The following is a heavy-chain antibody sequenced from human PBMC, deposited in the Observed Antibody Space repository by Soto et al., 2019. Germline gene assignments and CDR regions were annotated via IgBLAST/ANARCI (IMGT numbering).Heavy chain of an antibody. CDR2: ISSNSAYI. D-gene: IGHD6-13*01. V-gene: IGHV3-21*01. Sequence: PGGSLRPSCAASGFTFRSFTMNWVRQAPGKGLEWVSTISSNSAYIYYTDALRGRFTISRDNAKNSLHLQMNSLRAEDTAVYYCTRDASRDSSARGWFDPWGPGTLVTAPQ. J-gene: IGHJ5*02. CDR1: GFTFRSFT. CDR3: TRDASRDSSARGWFDP.